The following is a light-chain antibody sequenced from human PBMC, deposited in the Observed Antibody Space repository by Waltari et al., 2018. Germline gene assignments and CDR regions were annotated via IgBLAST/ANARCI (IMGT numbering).Light chain of an antibody. J-gene: IGKJ4*01. CDR1: QSVSSN. CDR2: GTS. Sequence: ETVMTQSPANLSVSPGERATLSCGASQSVSSNLAWYQQKPGQAPRLLIYGTSTRATGIPARFSGFGSGTEFILTISGLQSEDFAVYYCQQYNDYVSFGGGTNVEI. CDR3: QQYNDYVS. V-gene: IGKV3-15*01.